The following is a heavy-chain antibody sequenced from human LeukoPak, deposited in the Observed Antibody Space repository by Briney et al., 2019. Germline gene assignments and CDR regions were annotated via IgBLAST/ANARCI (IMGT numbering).Heavy chain of an antibody. Sequence: GGSLRPSCTASGFRFDDFAMHWVQQAPGKGLEWVSGISWNSGRIGYADSVRGRVTTSRDNAKNSLYLQMNSLRAEDTALYYCAKGSRSSGWYDGFDFWGQGTMVTVSS. D-gene: IGHD6-19*01. V-gene: IGHV3-9*01. CDR1: GFRFDDFA. CDR3: AKGSRSSGWYDGFDF. CDR2: ISWNSGRI. J-gene: IGHJ3*01.